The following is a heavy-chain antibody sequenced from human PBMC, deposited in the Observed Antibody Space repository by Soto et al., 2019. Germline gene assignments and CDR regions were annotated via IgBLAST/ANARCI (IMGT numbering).Heavy chain of an antibody. CDR3: ARDRCYNWQYAWFDH. D-gene: IGHD1-20*01. CDR2: ISYDGSNK. V-gene: IGHV3-30-3*01. Sequence: QVQLVESGGGVVQPGRSLRLSCAASGFTFSSYAMHWVRQATGKGLEWVAVISYDGSNKYYADSVKGRFTISSDNSKDTLYLQMNSLRAEDTAVYDCARDRCYNWQYAWFDHWGQGTLVTVSS. CDR1: GFTFSSYA. J-gene: IGHJ5*02.